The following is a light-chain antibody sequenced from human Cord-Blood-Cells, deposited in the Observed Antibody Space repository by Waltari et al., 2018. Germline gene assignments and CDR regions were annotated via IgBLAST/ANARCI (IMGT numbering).Light chain of an antibody. J-gene: IGKJ4*01. CDR3: QQYNNWPLLLT. CDR1: QSVSSN. CDR2: GAS. V-gene: IGKV3D-15*01. Sequence: EIVMTQSPATLSVSPGERATLSCRASQSVSSNIAWYQQKHGQAPRLLIYGASIRATGIPARFSGSGSGTEFTLTIRSLQSEDLAVYYCQQYNNWPLLLTFGGGTKVEIK.